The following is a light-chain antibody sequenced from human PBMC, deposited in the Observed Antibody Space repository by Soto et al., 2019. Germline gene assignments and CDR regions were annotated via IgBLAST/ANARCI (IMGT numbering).Light chain of an antibody. CDR1: QYISNW. Sequence: DSQMTQSPATLSASVGDRVTITCQASQYISNWLAWYQQKPGKAPQLLIHMASILENGVPSRFSGSGSGTEFTLTISSLQPEDFATYYCQQYNVYYTCGQGTKVDIK. CDR2: MAS. V-gene: IGKV1-5*03. CDR3: QQYNVYYT. J-gene: IGKJ2*01.